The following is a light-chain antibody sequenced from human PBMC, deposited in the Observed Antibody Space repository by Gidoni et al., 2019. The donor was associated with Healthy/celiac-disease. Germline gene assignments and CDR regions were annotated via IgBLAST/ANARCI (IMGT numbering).Light chain of an antibody. Sequence: DIVMTQSPLSLPVTPGEPASISCRSSQSLLHSNGYNYLDWYLQKPGQSPQLLIYLGSNRASGVPDRFSGSGSGTDFTLKISRVEAEDVGVYYCMQLYKLLWTFGQGTKVEIK. CDR2: LGS. CDR3: MQLYKLLWT. V-gene: IGKV2-28*01. J-gene: IGKJ1*01. CDR1: QSLLHSNGYNY.